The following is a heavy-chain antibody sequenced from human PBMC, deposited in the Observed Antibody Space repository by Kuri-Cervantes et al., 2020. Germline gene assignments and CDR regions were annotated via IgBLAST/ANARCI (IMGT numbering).Heavy chain of an antibody. J-gene: IGHJ4*02. Sequence: GESPKISCAASGFTFSSYGMHWVRQAPGKGLEWVAVISYDGSNKYYADSVKGRFTISRDNSKNTLYLQMNSLRAEDTAVYYCARSRGVDIVATSNGGAVDYWGQGTLVTVSS. CDR3: ARSRGVDIVATSNGGAVDY. D-gene: IGHD5-12*01. V-gene: IGHV3-30*03. CDR1: GFTFSSYG. CDR2: ISYDGSNK.